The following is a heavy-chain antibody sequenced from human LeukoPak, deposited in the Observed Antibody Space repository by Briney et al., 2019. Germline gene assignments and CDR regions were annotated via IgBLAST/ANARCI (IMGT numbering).Heavy chain of an antibody. CDR3: ARNVGWYSHDT. J-gene: IGHJ5*02. V-gene: IGHV4-59*08. D-gene: IGHD6-19*01. CDR2: IYGSGST. Sequence: ASETLSLTCTVSGDSLSAHYWSWIRQPPGKGLEWIGYIYGSGSTHYDPSFRSRATISEDTSKNQFFLQLTSVTAADTAVYYCARNVGWYSHDTWGQGTLVTVSS. CDR1: GDSLSAHY.